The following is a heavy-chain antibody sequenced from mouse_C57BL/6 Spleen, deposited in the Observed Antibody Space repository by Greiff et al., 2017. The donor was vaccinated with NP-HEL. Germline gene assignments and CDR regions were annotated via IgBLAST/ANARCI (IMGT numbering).Heavy chain of an antibody. J-gene: IGHJ4*01. D-gene: IGHD4-1*01. Sequence: QVHVKQSGAELVKPGASVKISCKASGYAFSSYWMNWVKQRPGKGLEWIGQIYPGDGDTNYNGKFKGKATLTADKSSSTAYMQLSSLTSEDSAVYFCARSNWEYAMDDWGQGTSVTVSS. CDR1: GYAFSSYW. CDR2: IYPGDGDT. CDR3: ARSNWEYAMDD. V-gene: IGHV1-80*01.